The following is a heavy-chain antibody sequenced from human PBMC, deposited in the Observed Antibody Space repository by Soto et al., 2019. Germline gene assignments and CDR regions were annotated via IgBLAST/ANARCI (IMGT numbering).Heavy chain of an antibody. J-gene: IGHJ4*02. CDR1: GFTFSSYS. V-gene: IGHV3-48*02. Sequence: EVQLVESGGGVVQPGGSLRLSCAASGFTFSSYSMNWVRQAPGKGLEWVSYISSSSSTIYYADSVKGRFTISRDNAKHSLYLQMHSLRDKDTAVYYCARDSPQFSSSSKDHFDYWGQGTLVTVSS. CDR3: ARDSPQFSSSSKDHFDY. CDR2: ISSSSSTI. D-gene: IGHD6-6*01.